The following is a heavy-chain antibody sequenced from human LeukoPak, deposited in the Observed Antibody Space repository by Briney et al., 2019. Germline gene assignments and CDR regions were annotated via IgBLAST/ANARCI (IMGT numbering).Heavy chain of an antibody. CDR2: ISGSGGST. CDR1: GFTFSSYA. J-gene: IGHJ4*02. V-gene: IGHV3-23*01. Sequence: PGGSLRLSCAASGFTFSSYAMSWVRQAPGKGLEWVSAISGSGGSTYYADSVKGRFTISRDNARNSLHLQMNSLRAEDTAVYYCAGIIAAAGSPFDYWGQGTLVTVSS. CDR3: AGIIAAAGSPFDY. D-gene: IGHD6-13*01.